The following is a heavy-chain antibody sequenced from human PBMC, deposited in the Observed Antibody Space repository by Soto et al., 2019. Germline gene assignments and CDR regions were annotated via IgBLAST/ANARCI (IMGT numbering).Heavy chain of an antibody. CDR1: GFTFSSYA. D-gene: IGHD2-8*01. CDR3: AKTAGDIVLILYAPDYYYYMYV. CDR2: ISGSGGST. V-gene: IGHV3-23*01. Sequence: GGSLRLSCAASGFTFSSYAMSWVRQAPGKGLEWVSAISGSGGSTYYADSVKGRFTISRDNSKNTLYLQMNSLRAEDTAVYYCAKTAGDIVLILYAPDYYYYMYVWGQGTTVTVSS. J-gene: IGHJ6*03.